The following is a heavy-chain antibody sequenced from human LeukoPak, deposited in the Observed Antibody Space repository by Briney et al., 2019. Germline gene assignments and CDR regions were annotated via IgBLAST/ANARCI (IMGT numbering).Heavy chain of an antibody. CDR3: AKDGYSSGWYFDY. Sequence: GGSLRLSCAASGFTFSSYSMSWVRQAPGKGLEWVSAISGSGGSTYYADSVKGRFTISRDNSKNTLYLQMNSLRAEDTAVYYCAKDGYSSGWYFDYWGQGTLVTVSS. J-gene: IGHJ4*02. V-gene: IGHV3-23*01. CDR2: ISGSGGST. CDR1: GFTFSSYS. D-gene: IGHD6-19*01.